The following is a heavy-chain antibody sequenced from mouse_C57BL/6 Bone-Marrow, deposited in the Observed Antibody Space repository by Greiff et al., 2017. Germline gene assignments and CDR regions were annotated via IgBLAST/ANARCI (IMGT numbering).Heavy chain of an antibody. Sequence: VQLQQPGAELVRPGTSVKLSCKASGYTFTSYWMHWVKQRPGQGLEWIGVIDPSDSYTKYNPKFKGKATLTVDTSCSTAYVQRSSLTSEDSAVYYGGNFDYWGQGTTLTVSS. V-gene: IGHV1-59*01. CDR2: IDPSDSYT. CDR3: GNFDY. CDR1: GYTFTSYW. J-gene: IGHJ2*01.